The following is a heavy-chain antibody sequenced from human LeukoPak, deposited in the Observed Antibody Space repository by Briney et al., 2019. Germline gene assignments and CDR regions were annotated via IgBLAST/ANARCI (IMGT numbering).Heavy chain of an antibody. J-gene: IGHJ4*02. CDR3: ARHDSFIPY. CDR2: ISDSGGST. D-gene: IGHD3-16*02. V-gene: IGHV3-23*01. Sequence: GGSLRLSCVASGFTFSDYAMSWVRQAPGKGVEWFSGISDSGGSTYYADSVKGRCTISRDNSKNTVSLKMNNLRAEDTAVYFCARHDSFIPYWGQGTLVTVTS. CDR1: GFTFSDYA.